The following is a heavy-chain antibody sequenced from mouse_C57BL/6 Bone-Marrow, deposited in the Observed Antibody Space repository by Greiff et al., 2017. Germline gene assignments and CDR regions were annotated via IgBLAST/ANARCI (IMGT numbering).Heavy chain of an antibody. Sequence: EVQVVESGGGLVKPGGSLKLSCAASGFTFSSYAMPWVRQTPEKGLEWVATISAGGGYTYYPDNVKGRFTISRDNAKNNLNLQTSHVKAEDTAMYDWADYYGGAYWGQGTLVTVSA. D-gene: IGHD1-1*01. CDR2: ISAGGGYT. CDR3: ADYYGGAY. J-gene: IGHJ3*01. CDR1: GFTFSSYA. V-gene: IGHV5-4*01.